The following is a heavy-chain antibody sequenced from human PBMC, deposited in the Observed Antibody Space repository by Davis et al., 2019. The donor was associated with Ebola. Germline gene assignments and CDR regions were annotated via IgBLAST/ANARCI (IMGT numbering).Heavy chain of an antibody. V-gene: IGHV3-9*01. D-gene: IGHD5-18*01. CDR1: GFTFDDYA. Sequence: SLKISCAASGFTFDDYAMHWVRQAPGKGLEWVSGISWNSGSIGYADSVKGRFTISRDNAKNSLYLQMNSLRAEDTALYYCAKDSRSSYGLHDAFDIWGQGTMVTVSS. CDR3: AKDSRSSYGLHDAFDI. J-gene: IGHJ3*02. CDR2: ISWNSGSI.